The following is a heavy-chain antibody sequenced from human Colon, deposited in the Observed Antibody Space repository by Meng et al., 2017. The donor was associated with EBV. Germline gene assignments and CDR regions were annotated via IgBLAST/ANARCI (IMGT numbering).Heavy chain of an antibody. V-gene: IGHV7-4-1*02. Sequence: VHLEQSVSQLNNAGVSVKAAGTASGYTANTYTLKVLRQAHGGGLEWMGWISTNTVTPTYSHDVAGRMVISIDTPVSTKYLQISSLTAEDTSVYYCARGGNLNPWGQGTLVTVSS. CDR3: ARGGNLNP. CDR1: GYTANTYT. CDR2: ISTNTVTP. D-gene: IGHD1-7*01. J-gene: IGHJ5*02.